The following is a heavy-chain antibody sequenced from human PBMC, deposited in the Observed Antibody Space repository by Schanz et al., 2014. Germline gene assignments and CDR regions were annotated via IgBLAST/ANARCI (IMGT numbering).Heavy chain of an antibody. J-gene: IGHJ4*02. CDR2: ISSSGSYI. D-gene: IGHD5-12*01. CDR1: GFIFSSYG. V-gene: IGHV3-21*01. Sequence: DVQLLESGGGLVQPGGSLRLSCAASGFIFSSYGLHWVRQAPGKGLEWVSSISSSGSYIHYADSVKGRFTISRDNSKNTLYLQMNSLRAEDTAVYYCASPSGYSDYGTYFDFWGQGTLVTVSS. CDR3: ASPSGYSDYGTYFDF.